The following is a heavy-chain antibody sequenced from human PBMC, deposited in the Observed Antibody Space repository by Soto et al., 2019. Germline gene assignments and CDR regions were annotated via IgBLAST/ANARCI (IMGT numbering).Heavy chain of an antibody. CDR3: STGDRPDFDY. V-gene: IGHV3-33*01. CDR2: IWNDGTQQ. Sequence: TGGSLRLSCVASGFTFSAYGMHWVRQAPGKGLDWVGVIWNDGTQQFYGDSVKGRFSISRDNAKNTLYLQMTSLRAEDTAVYLCSTGDRPDFDYWGQGTLVTVSS. J-gene: IGHJ4*02. D-gene: IGHD6-6*01. CDR1: GFTFSAYG.